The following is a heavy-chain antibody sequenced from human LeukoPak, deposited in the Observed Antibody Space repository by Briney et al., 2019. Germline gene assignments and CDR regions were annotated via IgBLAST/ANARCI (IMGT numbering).Heavy chain of an antibody. J-gene: IGHJ6*03. Sequence: GSSVKVSCQASGGTFSSYAISWVRQAPGQGREWMGRIIPILGIANYAQKLQGRVTITADESTSTAYMELSSLRSEDTAVYYCATLNYCSSTSCRTDYYYYYMDVWGKGTTVTVSS. D-gene: IGHD2-2*01. CDR2: IIPILGIA. CDR1: GGTFSSYA. V-gene: IGHV1-69*04. CDR3: ATLNYCSSTSCRTDYYYYYMDV.